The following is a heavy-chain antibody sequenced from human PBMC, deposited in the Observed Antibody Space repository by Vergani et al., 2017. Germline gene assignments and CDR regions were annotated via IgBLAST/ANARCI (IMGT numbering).Heavy chain of an antibody. J-gene: IGHJ4*02. CDR2: IYYSGTT. CDR3: VRRNNVVRETGYFDY. Sequence: QVQLQESGPGLVKASQTLSLTCSVSGAYVGSGGYYWSWVRQRPGMGLDWIGYIYYSGTTYYNPSLESRLTISLDTSENHLSLKLTSVTAADTAVYYCVRRNNVVRETGYFDYWGQGILVTVSS. V-gene: IGHV4-31*03. CDR1: GAYVGSGGYY. D-gene: IGHD3-10*01.